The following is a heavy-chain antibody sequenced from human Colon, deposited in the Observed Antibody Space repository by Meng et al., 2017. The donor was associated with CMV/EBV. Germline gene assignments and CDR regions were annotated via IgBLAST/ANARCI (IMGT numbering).Heavy chain of an antibody. Sequence: SETLSLTCAVYGGSFSGYYWSWVRQPPGKGLEWIGEINHSGSTNYNPSLKSRVTISVDTSKNQFSLKLSSVTAADTAVYYWARGRIVVVPAAHLFDYWGQGTLVTVSS. CDR2: INHSGST. CDR1: GGSFSGYY. V-gene: IGHV4-34*01. J-gene: IGHJ4*02. CDR3: ARGRIVVVPAAHLFDY. D-gene: IGHD2-2*01.